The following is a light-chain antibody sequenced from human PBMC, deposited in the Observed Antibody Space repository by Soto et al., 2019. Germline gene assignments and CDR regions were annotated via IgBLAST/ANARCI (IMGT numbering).Light chain of an antibody. Sequence: DIQMTQSPSTLSASVGDRVTITCRASQSISGWLAWYQQKPGKAPNLLIYKASSLESGVPSRFSGSGSGTEFTLTISSLQPDDFATYYCQQYNNYWTFGQGTRVEIK. CDR1: QSISGW. J-gene: IGKJ1*01. V-gene: IGKV1-5*03. CDR3: QQYNNYWT. CDR2: KAS.